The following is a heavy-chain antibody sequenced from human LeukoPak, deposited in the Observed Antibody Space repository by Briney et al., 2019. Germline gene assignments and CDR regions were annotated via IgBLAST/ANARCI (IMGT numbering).Heavy chain of an antibody. Sequence: PGGSLRLSCEGSAFIFSGHWMNWVRQTPGKGLEWVASIKEDGSERQYVDSVKGRFSISRDNTKGSLFLQLNSLRAEDTAVYYCARDGIIVGATVAPAYWGQGTLVTVSS. CDR1: AFIFSGHW. D-gene: IGHD1-26*01. CDR2: IKEDGSER. CDR3: ARDGIIVGATVAPAY. J-gene: IGHJ4*02. V-gene: IGHV3-7*03.